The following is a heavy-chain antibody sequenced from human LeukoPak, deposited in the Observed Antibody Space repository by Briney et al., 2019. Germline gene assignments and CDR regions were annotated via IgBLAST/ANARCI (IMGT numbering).Heavy chain of an antibody. D-gene: IGHD2-8*01. CDR3: ARRSRNGLDAFDI. J-gene: IGHJ3*02. CDR1: AYTFTGYY. V-gene: IGHV1-2*02. Sequence: ASVKVSCKASAYTFTGYYLHWVRQAPGQGPEWMGWIDPNTGDISTAQRFQGRVTMTGDRSISTAYMALSRLTSDDTALYYCARRSRNGLDAFDIWGQGTMVTVSS. CDR2: IDPNTGDI.